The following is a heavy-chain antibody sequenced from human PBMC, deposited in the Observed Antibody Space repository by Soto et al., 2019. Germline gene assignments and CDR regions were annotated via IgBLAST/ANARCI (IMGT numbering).Heavy chain of an antibody. CDR1: GFTFSSYW. V-gene: IGHV3-7*01. D-gene: IGHD3-3*01. J-gene: IGHJ6*02. CDR2: IKQDGSEK. CDR3: ARLQSGPEDGMDV. Sequence: EVQLVESGGGLVQPGGSLRLSCAASGFTFSSYWMSWVRQAPGKGLEWVANIKQDGSEKYYVDSVKGRFTISRDNAKNSLYLQMNSLRADDTAVYYCARLQSGPEDGMDVWGQGTTVTVSS.